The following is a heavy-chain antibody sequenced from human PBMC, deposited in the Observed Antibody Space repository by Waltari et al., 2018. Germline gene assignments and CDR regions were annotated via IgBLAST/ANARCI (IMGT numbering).Heavy chain of an antibody. J-gene: IGHJ6*02. Sequence: EVQLVESGGGLVQPGGSLRLSCAASGFTFRSYDMPWVRQATGRGLEWVSTIATAGDTYYPASVKGRFTISRENAKNSLYLQMNSLRAEDTAVYYCARTYGPTDGMDVWGQGTTVTVSS. CDR1: GFTFRSYD. CDR3: ARTYGPTDGMDV. V-gene: IGHV3-13*01. D-gene: IGHD3-10*01. CDR2: IATAGDT.